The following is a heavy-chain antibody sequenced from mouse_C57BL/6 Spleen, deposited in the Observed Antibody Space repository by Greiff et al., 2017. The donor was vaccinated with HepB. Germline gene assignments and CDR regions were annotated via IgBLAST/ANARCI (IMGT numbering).Heavy chain of an antibody. J-gene: IGHJ4*01. Sequence: QVQLQQSGAELVRPGSSVKLSCKASGYTFTSYWMHWVKQRPIQGLEWIGNIDPSDSETHYNQKFKDKATLTVDKSSSTAYMQLSSLTSEDSAVYYCARDGNYGGAMDYWGQGTSVTVSS. CDR1: GYTFTSYW. CDR2: IDPSDSET. V-gene: IGHV1-52*01. CDR3: ARDGNYGGAMDY. D-gene: IGHD2-1*01.